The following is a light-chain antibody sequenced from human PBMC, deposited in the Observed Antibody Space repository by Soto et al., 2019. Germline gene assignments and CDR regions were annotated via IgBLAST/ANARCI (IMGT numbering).Light chain of an antibody. CDR3: QQYNSYSFA. Sequence: DIQMTQSPSTLSASVGDRVTITCRASQSVSNWLAWYQQKPGKAPKLLIYQASSLQSGVPSKFSGSGSGTEFTLTIRSLQPDDSATYFCQQYNSYSFAVGPGTKVD. CDR2: QAS. CDR1: QSVSNW. J-gene: IGKJ3*01. V-gene: IGKV1-5*03.